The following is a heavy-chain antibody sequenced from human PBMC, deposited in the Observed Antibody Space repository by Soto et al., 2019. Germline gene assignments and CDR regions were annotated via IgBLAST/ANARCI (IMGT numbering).Heavy chain of an antibody. V-gene: IGHV3-23*01. CDR3: AKDRPTTTSYIHNYFDY. J-gene: IGHJ4*02. CDR2: ISGSGAAT. CDR1: GFTLRSYA. Sequence: VQLLESGGGLVRPGGSLRLSCVVSGFTLRSYAMNWVRQAPGKGLEWVAAISGSGAATYYAKSVKGRFTISRENSKNTLHLEMTGLRAEDTAVYYCAKDRPTTTSYIHNYFDYWGQGALVNVSS. D-gene: IGHD1-1*01.